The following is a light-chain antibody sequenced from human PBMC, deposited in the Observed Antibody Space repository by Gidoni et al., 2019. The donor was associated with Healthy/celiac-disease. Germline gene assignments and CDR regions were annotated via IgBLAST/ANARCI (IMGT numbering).Light chain of an antibody. CDR3: QQLKRYPRV. J-gene: IGKJ3*01. Sequence: DIPLTQSPSFLSASVGDRVTIPCRASKGISSYLAWYQQKPGKAPKLLIYAAFTLQSGVPARFSGSGSGTEFTLTISRLQPEDVGTDYCQQLKRYPRVFGPGTKVDIK. V-gene: IGKV1-9*01. CDR1: KGISSY. CDR2: AAF.